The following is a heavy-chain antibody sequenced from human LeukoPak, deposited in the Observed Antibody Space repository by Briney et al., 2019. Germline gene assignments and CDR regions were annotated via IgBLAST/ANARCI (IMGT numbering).Heavy chain of an antibody. CDR1: GYTFTSYD. CDR3: ARGVLVGRNYDY. D-gene: IGHD4-11*01. V-gene: IGHV1-8*01. CDR2: MNPNSGNT. J-gene: IGHJ4*02. Sequence: GSVKVSCKASGYTFTSYDINWVRQATGQGLEWMGWMNPNSGNTGYAQKFQGRVTMTRNTSISTAYMELSSLRSEDTAVYYCARGVLVGRNYDYWGQGTLVTVSS.